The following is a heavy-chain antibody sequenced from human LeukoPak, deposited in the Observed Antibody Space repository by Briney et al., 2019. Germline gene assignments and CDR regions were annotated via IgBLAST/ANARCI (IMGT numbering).Heavy chain of an antibody. CDR2: ITGSGGNT. V-gene: IGHV3-23*01. J-gene: IGHJ6*03. CDR1: GFTFSSCN. CDR3: ARSKGYLDV. Sequence: GGSLRLSCVASGFTFSSCNMIWVRQAPGKGQEWASGITGSGGNTYYADSVKDRFTMSRDNSKNTLYLQMNSLRSEDTAVYYCARSKGYLDVWGKGTTVTVSS.